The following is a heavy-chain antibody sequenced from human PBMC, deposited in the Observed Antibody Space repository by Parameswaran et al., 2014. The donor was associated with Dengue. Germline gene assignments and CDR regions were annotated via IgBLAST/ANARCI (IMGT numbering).Heavy chain of an antibody. V-gene: IGHV4-59*13. D-gene: IGHD3-10*01. Sequence: PGKGLEWIGYIYYSGSTNYNPSLKSRVTISVDTSKNQFSLKLSSVTAADTAVYYCARVAWFGELLYLGNWFDPWGQGTLVTVSS. CDR2: IYYSGST. CDR3: ARVAWFGELLYLGNWFDP. J-gene: IGHJ5*02.